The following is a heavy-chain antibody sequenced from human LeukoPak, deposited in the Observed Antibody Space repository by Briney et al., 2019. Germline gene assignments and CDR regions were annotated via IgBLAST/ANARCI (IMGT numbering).Heavy chain of an antibody. J-gene: IGHJ4*02. V-gene: IGHV3-23*01. CDR2: ISSTGDAT. CDR3: ARLTGAASDS. CDR1: GFTFSSYA. D-gene: IGHD6-13*01. Sequence: GGSLRLSCAASGFTFSSYAMSWVRQAPGKWLEWVSPISSTGDATYYADSLKGRFTISRDNARNSVYLQVNSLRAEDTAVYYCARLTGAASDSWGQGTLVTVSS.